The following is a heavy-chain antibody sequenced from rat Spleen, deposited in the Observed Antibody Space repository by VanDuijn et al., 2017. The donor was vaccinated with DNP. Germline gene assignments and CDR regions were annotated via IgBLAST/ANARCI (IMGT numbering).Heavy chain of an antibody. CDR1: GFTFSDSA. CDR2: IIYDGSHT. CDR3: VTRGMYGGYGMDA. J-gene: IGHJ4*01. V-gene: IGHV5S10*01. D-gene: IGHD1-11*01. Sequence: EVQLVESGGGVVQPGNSLKLSCAASGFTFSDSAMAWVRQSPKKGLEWVATIIYDGSHTFYRDSVQGRFTISRDNAKTPLYLQMDSLRSDDTATYYCVTRGMYGGYGMDAWGQGTSVTVSS.